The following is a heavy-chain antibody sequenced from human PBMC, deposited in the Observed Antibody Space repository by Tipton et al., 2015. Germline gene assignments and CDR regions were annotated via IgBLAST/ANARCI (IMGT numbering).Heavy chain of an antibody. CDR1: GASISSRNW. CDR2: IYHSGST. D-gene: IGHD3-10*01. V-gene: IGHV4-4*02. J-gene: IGHJ4*02. CDR3: AREVPKDEWFGEPLGSFFDS. Sequence: TLSLTCAVSGASISSRNWWSWVRQPPGKGLEWIGEIYHSGSTNYNPSLKSRVTISVDKSENQFSLKLSSVTAADTAMYYCAREVPKDEWFGEPLGSFFDSWGQGTLVTVSS.